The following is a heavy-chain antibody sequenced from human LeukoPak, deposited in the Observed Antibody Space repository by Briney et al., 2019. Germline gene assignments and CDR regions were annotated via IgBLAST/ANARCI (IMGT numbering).Heavy chain of an antibody. CDR3: AKRSISSESYYFDY. D-gene: IGHD3-10*01. CDR2: ISGSGGST. CDR1: GFTFSSYV. V-gene: IGHV3-23*01. Sequence: PGGSLRLSCAASGFTFSSYVVSWVRQAPGKGLEWVPAISGSGGSTYYADSGKGRFTISRDNSKNTLYLQMNSLRAEDTAVYYCAKRSISSESYYFDYWGQGTLVTVSS. J-gene: IGHJ4*02.